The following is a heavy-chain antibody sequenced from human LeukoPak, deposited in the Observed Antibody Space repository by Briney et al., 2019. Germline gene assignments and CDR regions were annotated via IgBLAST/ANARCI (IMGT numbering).Heavy chain of an antibody. J-gene: IGHJ4*02. V-gene: IGHV3-21*01. CDR2: ISSSSIYI. D-gene: IGHD2-15*01. CDR1: GFTFSSYS. Sequence: GGSLRLSCAASGFTFSSYSMNWVRQAPGKGLEGVSSISSSSIYIYYADSVKGRFTISRDNAKNSLYLQMNTLSAEDTAVYYCARGPKYCSGGSCQYGYWGQGTLVTVSS. CDR3: ARGPKYCSGGSCQYGY.